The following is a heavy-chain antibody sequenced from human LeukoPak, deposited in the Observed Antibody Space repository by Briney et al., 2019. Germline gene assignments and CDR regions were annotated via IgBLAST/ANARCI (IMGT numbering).Heavy chain of an antibody. V-gene: IGHV3-23*01. D-gene: IGHD3-22*01. CDR3: ARDLRRITMIVVVSRDFDY. J-gene: IGHJ4*02. CDR2: ISGSGGST. CDR1: GFTFMYSA. Sequence: GGSLRLSCAASGFTFMYSAMTWVRQAPGKGLEWVSAISGSGGSTYYADSVKGRFTISRDNAKNSLYLQMNSLRAEDTAVYYCARDLRRITMIVVVSRDFDYWGQGTLVTVSS.